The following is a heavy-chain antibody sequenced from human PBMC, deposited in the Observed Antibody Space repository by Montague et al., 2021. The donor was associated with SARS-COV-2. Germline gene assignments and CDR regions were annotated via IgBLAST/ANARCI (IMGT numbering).Heavy chain of an antibody. CDR1: GGSISSYY. J-gene: IGHJ2*01. Sequence: SETLSLTCTVSGGSISSYYWSWIRQPPGKGLEYIGYIFYSGSSTYNPSLKSRVTMSVDTSKNQFSLKLTSVTAADTAVYYCVRFQEGKFGSRTHSPFWYFDLWGRGTLVTVSS. CDR2: IFYSGSS. V-gene: IGHV4-59*08. CDR3: VRFQEGKFGSRTHSPFWYFDL. D-gene: IGHD3-10*01.